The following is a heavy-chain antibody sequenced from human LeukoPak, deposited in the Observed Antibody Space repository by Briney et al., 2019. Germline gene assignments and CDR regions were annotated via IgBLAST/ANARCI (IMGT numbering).Heavy chain of an antibody. D-gene: IGHD4-11*01. Sequence: SQTLSLTCTVSGGSISSSSYYWTWIRQPAGKGLEWIGRIYTTGSTNYNPSLESRVTISVDASKNQFSLELYSVTAADTAVYYCASLQAEAPRGFGIWGQGTMVTVSS. J-gene: IGHJ3*02. V-gene: IGHV4-61*02. CDR3: ASLQAEAPRGFGI. CDR1: GGSISSSSYY. CDR2: IYTTGST.